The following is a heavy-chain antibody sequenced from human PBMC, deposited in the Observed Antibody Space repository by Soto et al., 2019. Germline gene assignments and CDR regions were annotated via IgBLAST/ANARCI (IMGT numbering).Heavy chain of an antibody. CDR2: INPGNGNT. CDR1: GYTFTSYG. V-gene: IGHV1-3*01. J-gene: IGHJ4*02. Sequence: ASVKVSCKASGYTFTSYGINWVRQAPGRGLEWMGWINPGNGNTKYSQQFQGRVVIDRDTSASTAYMELSSLRPEDTAVYYCARGGYFDSSNYLAYWGLGTLVTVSS. CDR3: ARGGYFDSSNYLAY. D-gene: IGHD3-22*01.